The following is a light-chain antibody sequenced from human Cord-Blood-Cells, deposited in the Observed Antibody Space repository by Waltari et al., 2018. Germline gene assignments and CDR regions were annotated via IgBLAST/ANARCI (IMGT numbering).Light chain of an antibody. CDR3: SSYTSSSTL. CDR1: SSAVGGYNY. CDR2: DVS. V-gene: IGLV2-14*01. J-gene: IGLJ1*01. Sequence: QSALTQPASVSGSPGQSITISCTGTSSAVGGYNYVSCYQQHPCKDPKRMIYDVSNRPSGVSNRFSCSKSGNTASLTISGLQAEDEADYYCSSYTSSSTLFGTGTKVTVL.